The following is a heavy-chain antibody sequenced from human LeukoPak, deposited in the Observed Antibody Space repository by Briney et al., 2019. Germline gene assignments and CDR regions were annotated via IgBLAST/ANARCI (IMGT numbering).Heavy chain of an antibody. Sequence: GGSLRLSCATSGFTVQSNSITWVRQAPGQGLECVSVTYSGGTTYYADSVKGRLAITGDNSKNTLYLQMNSLRAEDTAVYYCATAAYGISGSLDYWGQGTLVTVSS. D-gene: IGHD3-22*01. CDR3: ATAAYGISGSLDY. CDR2: TYSGGTT. J-gene: IGHJ4*02. V-gene: IGHV3-53*01. CDR1: GFTVQSNS.